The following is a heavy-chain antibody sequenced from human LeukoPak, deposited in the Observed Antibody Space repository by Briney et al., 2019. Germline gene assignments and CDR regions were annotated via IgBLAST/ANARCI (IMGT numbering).Heavy chain of an antibody. CDR1: GGSFSGYY. CDR3: VRGRDDYVWGSYRRPPFDY. D-gene: IGHD3-16*02. V-gene: IGHV4-34*01. J-gene: IGHJ4*02. Sequence: SETLSLTCAVYGGSFSGYYWSWIRQPPGKGLEWIGEINHSGSTNYNPSLKSRVTISVDTSKNQFSLKLSSVTAADTAVYYCVRGRDDYVWGSYRRPPFDYWGQGTLVTVSS. CDR2: INHSGST.